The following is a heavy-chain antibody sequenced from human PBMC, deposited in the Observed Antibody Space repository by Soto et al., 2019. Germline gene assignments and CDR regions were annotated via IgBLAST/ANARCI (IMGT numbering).Heavy chain of an antibody. CDR3: AKDPKDSSGYLPQYAFDV. V-gene: IGHV3-23*01. CDR1: RFTFSSYA. Sequence: GGSLRLSWPASRFTFSSYAMSWVRQAPGKGLEWVSAISGSGGSTYYTDSVKGRFTISRDNSKNTLYLQMNSLRAEDTAVYYCAKDPKDSSGYLPQYAFDVWGQGTMVTVSS. J-gene: IGHJ3*01. CDR2: ISGSGGST. D-gene: IGHD3-22*01.